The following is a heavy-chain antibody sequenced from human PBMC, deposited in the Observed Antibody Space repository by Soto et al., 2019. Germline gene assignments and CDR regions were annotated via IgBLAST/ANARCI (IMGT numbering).Heavy chain of an antibody. D-gene: IGHD6-13*01. Sequence: GGSLRLSCAASGFTFSSYAMSWVRQAPGKGLEWVSAISGSGGSTYYADSVKGRFTISRDNSKNTLYLQMNSLRAEDTAVYYCANPRGVGGYQLLSQQLVQDYWGQGTLVTVSS. V-gene: IGHV3-23*01. CDR2: ISGSGGST. CDR3: ANPRGVGGYQLLSQQLVQDY. CDR1: GFTFSSYA. J-gene: IGHJ4*02.